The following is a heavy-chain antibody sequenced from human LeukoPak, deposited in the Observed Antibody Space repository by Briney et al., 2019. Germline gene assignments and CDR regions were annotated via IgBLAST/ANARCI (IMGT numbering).Heavy chain of an antibody. J-gene: IGHJ4*02. V-gene: IGHV4-59*12. Sequence: SETLSLTCTVSGGSISSYYWSWIRQPPGKGLEWIGYIYHSGSTYYNPSLKSRVTISVDRSKNQFSLKLSSVTAADTAVYYCARARYSSSWYFDYWGQGTLVTVSS. D-gene: IGHD6-13*01. CDR3: ARARYSSSWYFDY. CDR1: GGSISSYY. CDR2: IYHSGST.